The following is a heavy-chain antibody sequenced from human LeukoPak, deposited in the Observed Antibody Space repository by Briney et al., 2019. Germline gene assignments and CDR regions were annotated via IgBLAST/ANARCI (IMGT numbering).Heavy chain of an antibody. V-gene: IGHV1-2*02. CDR2: INPNSGGT. CDR3: ARARTLGGGSPLGVY. J-gene: IGHJ4*02. D-gene: IGHD3-10*01. CDR1: GYTFTGYY. Sequence: ASVKVSCKASGYTFTGYYMHWVRQAPGQGLEWMGWINPNSGGTNYAQKFQGRVTMTRDTSISTAYMELSRLRSDDTAVYYCARARTLGGGSPLGVYWGQGTLVTVSS.